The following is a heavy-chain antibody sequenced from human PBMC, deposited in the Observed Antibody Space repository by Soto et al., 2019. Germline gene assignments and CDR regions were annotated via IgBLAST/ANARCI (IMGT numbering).Heavy chain of an antibody. J-gene: IGHJ3*02. CDR1: GGTFSSYA. D-gene: IGHD5-18*01. V-gene: IGHV1-69*12. CDR3: ARGRRGYSYGGDAFDI. Sequence: QVQLVQSGAEVKKPGSSVKVSCKASGGTFSSYAISWVRQAPGQGLEWMGGIIPIFGTANYAQKFQGRVTITADESTSTAYRELSSLRSEDTAVYYCARGRRGYSYGGDAFDIWGQGTMVTVSS. CDR2: IIPIFGTA.